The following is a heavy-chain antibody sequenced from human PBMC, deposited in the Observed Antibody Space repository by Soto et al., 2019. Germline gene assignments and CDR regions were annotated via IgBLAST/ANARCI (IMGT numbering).Heavy chain of an antibody. Sequence: SETLSLTCTVSGGSLSRYYWNWVRPPPGKGLEWIGYIYYSGSTNYNPSLKSRVTISVDTSKNQFSLKLSSVTAADTAVYYCARDPGSGSYYGWFDPWGQGTLVTVSS. CDR1: GGSLSRYY. J-gene: IGHJ5*02. CDR2: IYYSGST. V-gene: IGHV4-59*01. D-gene: IGHD3-10*01. CDR3: ARDPGSGSYYGWFDP.